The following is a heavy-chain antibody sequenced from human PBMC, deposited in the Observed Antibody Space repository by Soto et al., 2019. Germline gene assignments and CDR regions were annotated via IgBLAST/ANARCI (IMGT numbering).Heavy chain of an antibody. D-gene: IGHD3-9*01. CDR2: ISYDGSNK. J-gene: IGHJ6*02. CDR1: GFTFSSYG. Sequence: QVQLVESGGGVVQPGRSLRLSCAASGFTFSSYGMHWVRQAPGKGLEWVAVISYDGSNKYYADSVKGRFTISRDNSKNALYLKMNSLRAEDTAVYYCANGRAVGVDWFHYYYGMDVWGQGTTVTVSS. CDR3: ANGRAVGVDWFHYYYGMDV. V-gene: IGHV3-30*18.